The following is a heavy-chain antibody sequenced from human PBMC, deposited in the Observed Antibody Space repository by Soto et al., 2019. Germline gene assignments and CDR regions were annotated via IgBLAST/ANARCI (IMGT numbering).Heavy chain of an antibody. D-gene: IGHD6-19*01. CDR1: GFTFSSYE. Sequence: EVQLVESGGGLVQPGGSLRLSCAASGFTFSSYEMNWVRQAPGKGLEWVSYISSSGSTIYYADSVKGRFTISRDNAKNSLYLQMNRLRAEDTAVYYCARGQYSSGGGYFDYWGQETLVTVSS. V-gene: IGHV3-48*03. CDR3: ARGQYSSGGGYFDY. CDR2: ISSSGSTI. J-gene: IGHJ4*02.